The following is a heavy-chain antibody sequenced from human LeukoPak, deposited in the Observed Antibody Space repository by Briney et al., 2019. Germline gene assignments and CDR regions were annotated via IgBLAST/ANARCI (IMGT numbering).Heavy chain of an antibody. D-gene: IGHD5-18*01. J-gene: IGHJ2*01. V-gene: IGHV3-66*01. CDR3: ARVPGYNYGYFDL. CDR1: GFTVSSNY. CDR2: VYSGGGT. Sequence: GGSLRLSCAASGFTVSSNYMSWVRQAPGKGLEWISLVYSGGGTYYADSVKGRFTISRDNSKNTLFLQMNSLRAEDTAVYYCARVPGYNYGYFDLWGRGTLVTVSS.